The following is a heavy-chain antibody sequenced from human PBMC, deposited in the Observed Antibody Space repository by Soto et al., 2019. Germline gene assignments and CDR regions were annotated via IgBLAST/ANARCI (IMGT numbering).Heavy chain of an antibody. CDR1: GDSVSSNSAA. D-gene: IGHD3-9*01. Sequence: SQTLSLTCAISGDSVSSNSAAWNWIRQSPSRGLEWLGRTYYRSKWYNDYAVSVKSRITINPDTSKNQFSLKLSSVTAADTAVYYCARDPRPGDYDILTGYSYYYYYGMDVWGQGTTVTVSS. V-gene: IGHV6-1*01. CDR3: ARDPRPGDYDILTGYSYYYYYGMDV. J-gene: IGHJ6*02. CDR2: TYYRSKWYN.